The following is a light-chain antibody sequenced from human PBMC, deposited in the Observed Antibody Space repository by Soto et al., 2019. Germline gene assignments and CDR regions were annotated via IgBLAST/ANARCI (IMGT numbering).Light chain of an antibody. J-gene: IGLJ2*01. V-gene: IGLV2-14*01. CDR2: EVN. CDR3: SSYTSTKTLIL. CDR1: SSDVGGYNF. Sequence: QSVLTQPPSLSGSPGQSITISCTGTSSDVGGYNFVSWYQQHPGNLPKLLIFEVNNRPLGVSDRFSGSKSGNTASLTISGLQATDEADYYCSSYTSTKTLILFGGGTKLTVL.